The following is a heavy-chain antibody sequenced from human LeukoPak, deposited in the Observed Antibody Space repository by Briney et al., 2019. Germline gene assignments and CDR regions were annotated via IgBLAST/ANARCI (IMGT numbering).Heavy chain of an antibody. V-gene: IGHV3-48*03. CDR2: ISSSGSNI. CDR1: GFTFSSYE. Sequence: QPGGSLRLSCAASGFTFSSYEMNWVRRAPGKGLEWVSYISSSGSNIYYADSVKGRFTISRDNAKNTLNLQMNSLRAEDTAVYYCARERVPAAMSLNWFDPWGQGTLVTVSS. CDR3: ARERVPAAMSLNWFDP. J-gene: IGHJ5*02. D-gene: IGHD2-2*01.